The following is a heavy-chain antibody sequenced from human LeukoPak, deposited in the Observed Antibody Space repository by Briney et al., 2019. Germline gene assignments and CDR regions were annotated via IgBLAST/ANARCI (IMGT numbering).Heavy chain of an antibody. CDR3: AKEDSSGWNYYFDY. CDR2: ISGSGGRT. J-gene: IGHJ4*02. D-gene: IGHD6-19*01. CDR1: GFTFSSYS. V-gene: IGHV3-23*01. Sequence: GGSLRLSCAASGFTFSSYSMNWVRQAPGKGLEWVSGISGSGGRTYYADSVKGRFTISRDNSKNTLHLQMNSLRAEDTAVYYCAKEDSSGWNYYFDYWGQGTLVSVSS.